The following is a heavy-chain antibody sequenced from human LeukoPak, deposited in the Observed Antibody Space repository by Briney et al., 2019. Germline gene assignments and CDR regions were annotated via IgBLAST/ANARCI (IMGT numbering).Heavy chain of an antibody. D-gene: IGHD6-13*01. CDR1: GFTFSSYE. J-gene: IGHJ4*02. CDR2: ISSSGSTI. CDR3: ARAGLAAAGISFDY. V-gene: IGHV3-48*03. Sequence: PGGSLRLSCAASGFTFSSYEMNWVRQAPGKGLEWVSYISSSGSTIYYADSVKGRFTISRDNAKNSLYLQMNSLRAGDTAVYYCARAGLAAAGISFDYWGQGTLVTVSS.